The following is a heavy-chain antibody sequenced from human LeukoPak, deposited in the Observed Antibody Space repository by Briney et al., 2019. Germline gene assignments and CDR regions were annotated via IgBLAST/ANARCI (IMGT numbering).Heavy chain of an antibody. CDR3: ASAKIVGATTPPFDY. Sequence: GGSLRLSCVASGFKFADYAMTWVRQSPGKGLEWVSSTSATGGTTYYADSVKGRFAISRDNSNSTLHLQMNSPRADDTAVYYCASAKIVGATTPPFDYWGQGTLVTVSS. V-gene: IGHV3-23*01. CDR1: GFKFADYA. J-gene: IGHJ4*02. D-gene: IGHD1-26*01. CDR2: TSATGGTT.